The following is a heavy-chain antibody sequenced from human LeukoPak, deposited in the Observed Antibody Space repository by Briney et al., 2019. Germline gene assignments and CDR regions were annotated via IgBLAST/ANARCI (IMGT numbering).Heavy chain of an antibody. CDR1: GGSISSSSYY. Sequence: PSETLSLTCTVSGGSISSSSYYWGWIRQPPGKGLEWIGSIYYSGSTYYNPSLKSRVTISVDTSKNQFSLKLSSVTAADTAVYYCARQEWLVFGYWGQGTLVTVSS. J-gene: IGHJ4*02. D-gene: IGHD6-19*01. CDR3: ARQEWLVFGY. CDR2: IYYSGST. V-gene: IGHV4-39*01.